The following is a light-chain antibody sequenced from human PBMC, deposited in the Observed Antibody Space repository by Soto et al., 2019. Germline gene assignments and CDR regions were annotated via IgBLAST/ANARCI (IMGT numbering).Light chain of an antibody. CDR3: QQRNNWPPSIT. Sequence: EIVLTQSPATLSLSPGERATLSCRASQSVGGHLAWYQQKPGQAPRLLIYDASDRATGIPARFSGSASETDFTLTISSLEADDFAVYYCQQRNNWPPSITCGQGTRLEIK. J-gene: IGKJ5*01. CDR2: DAS. V-gene: IGKV3-11*01. CDR1: QSVGGH.